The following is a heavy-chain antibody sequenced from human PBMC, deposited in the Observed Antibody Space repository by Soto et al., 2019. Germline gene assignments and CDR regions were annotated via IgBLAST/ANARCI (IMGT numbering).Heavy chain of an antibody. CDR2: IIPIFGTA. CDR3: ARAAVAGTGWSWFDP. J-gene: IGHJ5*02. Sequence: SVKVSCKASGGTFSSYAISWVRQAPGQGLEWMGGIIPIFGTANYAQKFQGRVTITADKSTSTAYMELSGLRSEDTAVYYCARAAVAGTGWSWFDPWGQGTLVTVSS. D-gene: IGHD6-19*01. CDR1: GGTFSSYA. V-gene: IGHV1-69*06.